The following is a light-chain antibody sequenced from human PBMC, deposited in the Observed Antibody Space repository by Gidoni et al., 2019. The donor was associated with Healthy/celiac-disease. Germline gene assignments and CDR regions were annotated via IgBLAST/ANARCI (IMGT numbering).Light chain of an antibody. J-gene: IGLJ3*02. CDR1: SSHIGGNT. CDR3: AAWDDSLNGNWV. V-gene: IGLV1-44*01. Sequence: QSVLTPPPSASGAPGQRVTISCSGRSSHIGGNTVNWYQQLPGTAPKLLIYSNTQRPPGVPARFSGSKSGTSASLAISGLQSEDEADDYCAAWDDSLNGNWVFGGGTKLTVL. CDR2: SNT.